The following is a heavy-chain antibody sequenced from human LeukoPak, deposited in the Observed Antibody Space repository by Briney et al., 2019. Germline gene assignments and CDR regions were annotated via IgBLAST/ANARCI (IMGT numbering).Heavy chain of an antibody. D-gene: IGHD6-13*01. J-gene: IGHJ3*02. Sequence: SETLSLTCTVSGDSINNFYWSWIRQPAGKGLEWIRRVYSSGTTDYNPSLKSRVSMSVDTSSNQFSLRLSSMTAADTALYYCARGYKPASGKDGAFDIWGQGTMVTVSS. CDR2: VYSSGTT. V-gene: IGHV4-4*07. CDR1: GDSINNFY. CDR3: ARGYKPASGKDGAFDI.